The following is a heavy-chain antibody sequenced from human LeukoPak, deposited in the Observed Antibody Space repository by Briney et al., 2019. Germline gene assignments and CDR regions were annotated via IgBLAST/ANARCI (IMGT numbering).Heavy chain of an antibody. CDR2: IYTSGST. V-gene: IGHV4-4*07. CDR1: GGSISSYY. J-gene: IGHJ4*02. Sequence: SETLSLTCTVSGGSISSYYWTWIRQPAGKGLEWIGRIYTSGSTNYNPSLKSRVTMSVDTSKNQFSLKLSSVTAADTAVYYCARGYWTRWLQSHTDPFDYWGQGTLVTVSS. CDR3: ARGYWTRWLQSHTDPFDY. D-gene: IGHD5-24*01.